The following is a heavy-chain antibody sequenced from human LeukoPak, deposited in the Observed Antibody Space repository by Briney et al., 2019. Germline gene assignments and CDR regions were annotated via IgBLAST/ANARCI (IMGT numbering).Heavy chain of an antibody. CDR1: GGSFSGYY. D-gene: IGHD4-23*01. Sequence: KPSETLSLTCAVYGGSFSGYYWSWIRQPPEKGLEWIGEITHTGSTNYNPSLKSRVTISVDRSKNQFSLKLSSVTAADTAVYYCARGDYGGKKGGVDYWGQGTLVTVSS. CDR3: ARGDYGGKKGGVDY. V-gene: IGHV4-34*01. CDR2: ITHTGST. J-gene: IGHJ4*02.